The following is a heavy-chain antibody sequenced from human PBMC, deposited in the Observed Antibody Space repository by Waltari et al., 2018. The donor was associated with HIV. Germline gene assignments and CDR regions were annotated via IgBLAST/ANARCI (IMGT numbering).Heavy chain of an antibody. Sequence: EVQLVESGGGLVQPGGSLRLSCAASGFTFSSYEMNWVRQAPGKGPEWVSYISSSGSTIYYADSVKGRFTISRDNAKNSLYLQMNSLRAEDTAVYYCARGGRERITMIVVVINYFDYWGQGTLVTVSS. D-gene: IGHD3-22*01. V-gene: IGHV3-48*03. CDR3: ARGGRERITMIVVVINYFDY. CDR2: ISSSGSTI. CDR1: GFTFSSYE. J-gene: IGHJ4*02.